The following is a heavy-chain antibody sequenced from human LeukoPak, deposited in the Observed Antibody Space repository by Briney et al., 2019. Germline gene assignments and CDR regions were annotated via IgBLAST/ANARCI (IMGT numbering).Heavy chain of an antibody. J-gene: IGHJ4*02. D-gene: IGHD4-17*01. CDR2: IGISSGNT. CDR1: GFNFIEYS. CDR3: AREVGYGDYEEGY. Sequence: GGSLRLSCAASGFNFIEYSMNWVRQAPGKGLEWISYIGISSGNTKYADSVKGRFTISRDNSKNTLYLQMNSLRAEDTAVYYCAREVGYGDYEEGYWGQGTLATVSS. V-gene: IGHV3-48*01.